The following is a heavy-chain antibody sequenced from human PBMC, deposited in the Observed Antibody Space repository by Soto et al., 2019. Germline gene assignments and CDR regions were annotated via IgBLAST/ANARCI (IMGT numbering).Heavy chain of an antibody. CDR3: ASGGAGSGPFSWELPDH. D-gene: IGHD1-26*01. V-gene: IGHV1-45*02. CDR2: IAPFSGDV. CDR1: GNTFSYRY. J-gene: IGHJ4*02. Sequence: QMQLVQSGAEVTKTGSSVTVSCQALGNTFSYRYLHWLRQAPGQELECMGWIAPFSGDVHYAQKFQERVTLTRDRSINTAYMRMSSLRSEDTAIYFCASGGAGSGPFSWELPDHWGQGTLVTVSS.